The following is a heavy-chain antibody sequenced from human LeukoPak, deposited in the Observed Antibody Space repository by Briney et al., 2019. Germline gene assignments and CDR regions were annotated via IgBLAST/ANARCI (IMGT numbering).Heavy chain of an antibody. CDR1: GFTFSSYA. CDR3: VRVVVPGYWFDP. Sequence: GGSLRLSCAASGFTFSSYAMHWVRQAPGKGLEYVSAISSNGGSTYYASSVKGRFTISRDNSKNTLYLQMGSLRAEDMAVYYCVRVVVPGYWFDPWGQGTLVTVSS. V-gene: IGHV3-64*01. D-gene: IGHD2-2*01. CDR2: ISSNGGST. J-gene: IGHJ5*02.